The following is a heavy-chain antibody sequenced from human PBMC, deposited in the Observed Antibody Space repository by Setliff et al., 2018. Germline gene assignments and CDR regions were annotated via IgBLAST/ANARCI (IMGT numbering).Heavy chain of an antibody. CDR1: GGSISSYY. Sequence: SETLSLTCTVSGGSISSYYWSWIRQPPGKGLEWIGYIYYSGSTNYNPSLKSRVTISVDTSKNQFSLKLSSVTAADTAVYYCSRGGNDYKWGAFDIWGQGTMVTVSS. CDR3: SRGGNDYKWGAFDI. D-gene: IGHD4-4*01. J-gene: IGHJ3*02. V-gene: IGHV4-59*01. CDR2: IYYSGST.